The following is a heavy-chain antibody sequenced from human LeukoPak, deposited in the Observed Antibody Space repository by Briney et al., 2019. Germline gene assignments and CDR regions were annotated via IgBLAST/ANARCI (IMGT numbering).Heavy chain of an antibody. CDR2: IYTSGST. V-gene: IGHV4-4*07. J-gene: IGHJ3*02. D-gene: IGHD3-10*01. Sequence: SETLSLTCTVSGGSISSYYWSWIRQPAGKGLEWIGRIYTSGSTNHNPSLKSRVTISVDTSKNQFSLKLSSVTAADTAVYYCARSQGPDYGSGNDAFDIWGQGTMVTVSS. CDR3: ARSQGPDYGSGNDAFDI. CDR1: GGSISSYY.